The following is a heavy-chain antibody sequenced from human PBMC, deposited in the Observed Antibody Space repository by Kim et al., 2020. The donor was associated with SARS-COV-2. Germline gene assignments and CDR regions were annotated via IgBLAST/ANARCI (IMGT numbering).Heavy chain of an antibody. J-gene: IGHJ6*01. CDR1: GGSISSYY. Sequence: SETLSLTFTVSGGSISSYYWSWIRQPPGKGLEWIGYIYYSGSTNYNPSLKSRVTISVDTSKNQFSLKLSSVTAADTAVYYCARTGVHPPQPFSPSSPVRIPRRIRAAWPLAASHRTSFHY. D-gene: IGHD6-25*01. V-gene: IGHV4-59*01. CDR2: IYYSGST. CDR3: ARTGVHPPQPFSPSSPVRIPRRIRAAWPLAASHRTSFHY.